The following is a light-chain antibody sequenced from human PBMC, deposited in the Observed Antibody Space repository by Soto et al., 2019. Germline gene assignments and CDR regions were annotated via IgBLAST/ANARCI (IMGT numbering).Light chain of an antibody. CDR2: LNNDGSH. CDR1: SGHSHYA. Sequence: QAVVTQSPSASASLGASVKLTCILSSGHSHYAIAWYQQQAEKGLRFLMKLNNDGSHIRGDGLPDRFSGSSSGAERYLTISNLQSEDEADYYCHTWDKGLGVFGGGTKVTVL. CDR3: HTWDKGLGV. J-gene: IGLJ3*02. V-gene: IGLV4-69*01.